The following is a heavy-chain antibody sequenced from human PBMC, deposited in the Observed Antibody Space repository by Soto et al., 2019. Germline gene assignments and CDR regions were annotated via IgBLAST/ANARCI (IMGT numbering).Heavy chain of an antibody. CDR1: GFTFSTYA. Sequence: EVQLVESGGGLLQPGGSLRLACAASGFTFSTYAMTWVRQAPGKGLEWVSSVSGGGSSKFYADSVKGRSTISRDNSNNTVYLQMNSLRAEDTAVYYCAKDPRGSWFGGDFDHWGQGTLVTVSS. CDR3: AKDPRGSWFGGDFDH. V-gene: IGHV3-23*04. D-gene: IGHD3-16*01. J-gene: IGHJ4*02. CDR2: VSGGGSSK.